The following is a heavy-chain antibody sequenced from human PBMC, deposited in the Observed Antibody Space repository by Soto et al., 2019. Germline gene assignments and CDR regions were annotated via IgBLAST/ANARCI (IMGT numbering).Heavy chain of an antibody. J-gene: IGHJ6*02. CDR2: ISSRSSTI. Sequence: GGSLRLSCAASGFTFSSYSMNWVRQAPGKGLEWVSYISSRSSTIYYADSVKGRFTISRDNSKNTLYLQMNSLRAEDTAVYYCAKDQFGYSRGWLYYYGMDVWGQGTTVTVSS. D-gene: IGHD6-19*01. CDR3: AKDQFGYSRGWLYYYGMDV. V-gene: IGHV3-48*01. CDR1: GFTFSSYS.